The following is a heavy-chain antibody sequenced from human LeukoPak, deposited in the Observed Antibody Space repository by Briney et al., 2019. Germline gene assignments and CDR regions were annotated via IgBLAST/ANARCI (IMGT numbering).Heavy chain of an antibody. V-gene: IGHV1-2*02. CDR2: INPDNGGT. CDR1: GYTFTDYY. J-gene: IGHJ4*02. Sequence: GGSVKVSCRASGYTFTDYYIHWVRQAPGQGLEWMGWINPDNGGTNYAQKFQGRVTMTRDTSIRTVYMDLSRLRSEDTAVYYCARGPPESSSSDYWGQGTLVTVSS. CDR3: ARGPPESSSSDY. D-gene: IGHD6-13*01.